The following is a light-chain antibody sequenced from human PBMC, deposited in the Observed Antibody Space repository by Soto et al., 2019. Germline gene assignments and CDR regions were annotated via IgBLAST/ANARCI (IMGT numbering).Light chain of an antibody. CDR1: QSISSW. CDR2: DAS. Sequence: DIQMTQSPSTLSASVGDRVTITCRASQSISSWLAWYQQKPGKAPKLLIYDASSLESGVPSRFSVSGSGTQFTRTISSLQPDDFATYYCQQYNSYPWTFGQGTKVEIK. CDR3: QQYNSYPWT. V-gene: IGKV1-5*01. J-gene: IGKJ1*01.